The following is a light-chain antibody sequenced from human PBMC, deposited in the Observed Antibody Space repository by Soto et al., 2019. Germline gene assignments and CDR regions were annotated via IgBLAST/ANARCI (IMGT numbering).Light chain of an antibody. Sequence: LTQPPSASGSPGQSVTISCTGTNSDVGRHNYVSWYQQHPGKAPKLLIFEVNKRPSGVPDRFSASTSGITASLTVSGLQPEDEAAYCCSSYSDTDNFVIFGGGTKVTVL. CDR3: SSYSDTDNFVI. CDR2: EVN. J-gene: IGLJ2*01. CDR1: NSDVGRHNY. V-gene: IGLV2-8*01.